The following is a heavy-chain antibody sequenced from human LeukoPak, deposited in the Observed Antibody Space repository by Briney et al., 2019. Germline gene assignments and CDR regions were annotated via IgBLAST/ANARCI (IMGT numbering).Heavy chain of an antibody. Sequence: GGSLRLSCAASGFTFSNFWMTWVRQAPGKGLEWVAGIKENGSDKYYIDSVKGRFTISRGNTNNLVYLQLNSLRAEDTAVYYCARDQWRLFDHWGQGTMVTVSS. CDR2: IKENGSDK. V-gene: IGHV3-7*04. D-gene: IGHD2-21*02. CDR3: ARDQWRLFDH. J-gene: IGHJ4*02. CDR1: GFTFSNFW.